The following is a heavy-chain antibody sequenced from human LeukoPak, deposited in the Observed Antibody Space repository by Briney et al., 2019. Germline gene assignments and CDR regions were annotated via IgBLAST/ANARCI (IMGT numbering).Heavy chain of an antibody. CDR1: GFTLSNYA. Sequence: GGYLRLSCAASGFTLSNYATNWVRQAPGEGLEWVSSIGGDGVNKYYADPVKGRFTISRDNAKNTLYLQMNSLRAEDTAIYCCARTVAGDFWGQGTLVTVSS. V-gene: IGHV3-23*01. CDR3: ARTVAGDF. CDR2: IGGDGVNK. J-gene: IGHJ4*02. D-gene: IGHD1-1*01.